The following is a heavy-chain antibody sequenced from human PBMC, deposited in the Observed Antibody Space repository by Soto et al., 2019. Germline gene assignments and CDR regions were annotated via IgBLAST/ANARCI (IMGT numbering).Heavy chain of an antibody. CDR2: ISAYNGNT. J-gene: IGHJ5*02. CDR1: GYTFTSYG. V-gene: IGHV1-18*04. CDR3: ARDRSITIFGVVSHNWFDP. D-gene: IGHD3-3*01. Sequence: ASVKVSCKASGYTFTSYGISWVRQAPGQGLEWMGWISAYNGNTNYAQKLQGRVTMTTDTSTSTAYMELRSLRSDDTAVYYCARDRSITIFGVVSHNWFDPWGQGTLVTVSS.